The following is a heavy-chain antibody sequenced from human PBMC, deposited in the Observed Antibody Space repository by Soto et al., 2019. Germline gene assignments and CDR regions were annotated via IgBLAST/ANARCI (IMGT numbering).Heavy chain of an antibody. CDR1: GYTFTSYD. V-gene: IGHV1-8*01. D-gene: IGHD3-10*01. CDR3: ARGRFLISYYYMDV. Sequence: ASVKVSCKASGYTFTSYDINWVRQATGQGLEWMGWMNPNSGNTGYAQKFQGRVTMPRNTSISTAYMDLLSLRSEDTAVYYCARGRFLISYYYMDVWGKGTTVTVSS. CDR2: MNPNSGNT. J-gene: IGHJ6*03.